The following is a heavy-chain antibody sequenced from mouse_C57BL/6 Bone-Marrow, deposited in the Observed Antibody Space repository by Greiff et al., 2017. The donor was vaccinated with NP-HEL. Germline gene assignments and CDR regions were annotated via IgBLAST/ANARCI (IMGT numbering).Heavy chain of an antibody. J-gene: IGHJ3*01. Sequence: DVQLVESGGGLVKPGGSLKLSCAASGFTFSSYTMSWVRQTPEKRLEWVATISGGGGNTYYPDSVKGRFTISRDNAKNTLYLQMSSLRSEDTALYYCARSSGYESFAYWGQGTLVTVSA. V-gene: IGHV5-9*01. CDR2: ISGGGGNT. CDR1: GFTFSSYT. CDR3: ARSSGYESFAY. D-gene: IGHD3-2*02.